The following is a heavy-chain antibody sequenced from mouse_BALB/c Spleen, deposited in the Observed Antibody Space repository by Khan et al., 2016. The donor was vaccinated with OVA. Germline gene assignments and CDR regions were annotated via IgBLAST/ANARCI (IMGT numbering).Heavy chain of an antibody. CDR2: INPRSDYT. D-gene: IGHD2-14*01. CDR3: ARRTKGCAMDY. CDR1: GYTFTSNT. Sequence: QVRLQQSGAELSRPGASVKMSCKASGYTFTSNTMHWVKQRPGQGLEWIGYINPRSDYTIYSQKFKDKFTLSVDISSSTAYMQLNSLTSDDSAVYYCARRTKGCAMDYWGQGTSVTVSS. V-gene: IGHV1-4*01. J-gene: IGHJ4*01.